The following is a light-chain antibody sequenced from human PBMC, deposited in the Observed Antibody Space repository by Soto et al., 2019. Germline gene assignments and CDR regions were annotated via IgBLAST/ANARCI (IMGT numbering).Light chain of an antibody. J-gene: IGLJ1*01. V-gene: IGLV2-11*01. CDR2: DVS. CDR3: CSYAGSYNYV. Sequence: QSVLTQPRSVSGSPGQSVTISCTGTGSDVGGYNYVSWYQQHPDKAPKLIIYDVSQRPSGVPDRFSGSKSDNTASLTISGLQAEDEADYYCCSYAGSYNYVFGSGTQVTV. CDR1: GSDVGGYNY.